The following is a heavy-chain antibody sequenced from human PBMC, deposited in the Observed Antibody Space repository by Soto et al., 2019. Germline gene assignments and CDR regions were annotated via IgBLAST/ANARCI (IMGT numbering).Heavy chain of an antibody. D-gene: IGHD2-21*02. V-gene: IGHV3-23*01. CDR1: GFTFGNYG. CDR2: ISGGGGNT. CDR3: ALGFIVVVTFLRPEDEFDV. Sequence: DVQLLESGGGVVQPGGSLRLSCATSGFTFGNYGMHWVRQAPGKGLEWVSGISGGGGNTYYEDSVKGRFTISRDHSKHKVYMDINSLGAEAMAVYYYALGFIVVVTFLRPEDEFDVGGEWTLVTVTS. J-gene: IGHJ3*01.